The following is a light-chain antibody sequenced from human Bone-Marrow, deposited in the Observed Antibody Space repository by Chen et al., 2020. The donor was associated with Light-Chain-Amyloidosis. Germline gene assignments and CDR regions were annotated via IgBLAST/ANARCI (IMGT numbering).Light chain of an antibody. Sequence: QSPLTHPASVSGSPGQSITFSCTGTSSDVGVYNYVSWYQQHPGKAPKLMIYDVSNRPSGVSNRFSGSKSGNTASLTISGLQAEDEADYYCSSYTSSSTLGVVFGGGAKLTVL. CDR3: SSYTSSSTLGVV. CDR2: DVS. J-gene: IGLJ2*01. CDR1: SSDVGVYNY. V-gene: IGLV2-14*03.